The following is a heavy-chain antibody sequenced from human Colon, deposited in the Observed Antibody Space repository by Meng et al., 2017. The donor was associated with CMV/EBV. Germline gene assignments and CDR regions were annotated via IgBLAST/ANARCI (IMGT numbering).Heavy chain of an antibody. Sequence: GGSLRLSCAASGFIFSSYDMHWVRQAAGKGLEWVSAIGAGFDTYYSDSVKGRFTISRENAKNSLYLQMNHLRVGDTAVYYCAREGQTSTHWLGPLHNWGQGTVVTVSS. J-gene: IGHJ4*02. CDR2: IGAGFDT. CDR3: AREGQTSTHWLGPLHN. D-gene: IGHD1-1*01. V-gene: IGHV3-13*01. CDR1: GFIFSSYD.